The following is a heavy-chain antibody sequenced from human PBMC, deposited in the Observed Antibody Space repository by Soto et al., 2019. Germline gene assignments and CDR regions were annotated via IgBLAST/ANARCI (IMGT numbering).Heavy chain of an antibody. V-gene: IGHV1-69*01. D-gene: IGHD2-15*01. CDR2: IIPIFGTA. J-gene: IGHJ5*02. CDR3: ARGCSGGSCYSRYWFDP. CDR1: GGTFSSYA. Sequence: QVQLVQSGAEVKKPGSSVKVSCTASGGTFSSYAISWVRQAPGQGLEWMGGIIPIFGTANYAQKFQGRVTITADESTSTAYMELSSLRSEDTAVYYCARGCSGGSCYSRYWFDPWGQGTLVTVSS.